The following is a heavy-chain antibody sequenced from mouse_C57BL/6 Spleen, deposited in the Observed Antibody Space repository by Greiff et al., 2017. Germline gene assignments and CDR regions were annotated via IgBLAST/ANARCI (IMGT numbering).Heavy chain of an antibody. V-gene: IGHV5-9-1*02. J-gene: IGHJ2*01. CDR3: TRNYYSNSFFDY. D-gene: IGHD2-5*01. Sequence: EVKVVESGEGLVKPGGSLKLSCAASGFTFSSYAMSWVRQTPEKRLEWVAYISSGGDYIYYADTVKGRFTISRDNARNTLYLQMSSLKSEDTAMYYCTRNYYSNSFFDYWGQGTTLTVSS. CDR1: GFTFSSYA. CDR2: ISSGGDYI.